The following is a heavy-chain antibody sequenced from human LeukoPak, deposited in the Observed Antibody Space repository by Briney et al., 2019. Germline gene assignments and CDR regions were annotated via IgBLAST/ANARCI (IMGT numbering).Heavy chain of an antibody. CDR3: ARGHRILTSYASYDYYGMDV. J-gene: IGHJ6*02. CDR1: GFTFSNYD. V-gene: IGHV3-13*01. D-gene: IGHD3-9*01. Sequence: PGGSLRLSCAASGFTFSNYDMHWVRQGIGKGLEWVATIGSAGDTYYPGSVKGRFTISRENAKNSLYLQMNSLRVGDTGVYYCARGHRILTSYASYDYYGMDVWGQGTTVTVSS. CDR2: IGSAGDT.